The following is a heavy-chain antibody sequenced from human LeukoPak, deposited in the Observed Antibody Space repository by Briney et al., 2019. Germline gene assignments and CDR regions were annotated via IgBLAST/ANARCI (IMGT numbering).Heavy chain of an antibody. CDR3: AKDKSYDYVWGSYPRGVDY. V-gene: IGHV3-23*01. Sequence: GGSLRLSCAASGFTFSSYAMSWVRQAPGKGLEWVSAISGSGGSTYYADSVKGRFTISRDNSKNTLYLQMNSLRAEDTAVYYCAKDKSYDYVWGSYPRGVDYWGQGTLVTVSS. CDR1: GFTFSSYA. CDR2: ISGSGGST. J-gene: IGHJ4*02. D-gene: IGHD3-16*02.